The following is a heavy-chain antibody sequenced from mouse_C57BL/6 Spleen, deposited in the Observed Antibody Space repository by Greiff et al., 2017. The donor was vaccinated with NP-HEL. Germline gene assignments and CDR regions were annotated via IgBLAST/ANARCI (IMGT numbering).Heavy chain of an antibody. Sequence: QVQLQQPGAELVRPGTSVKLSCKASGYTFTSYWMHWVKQRPGQGLEWIGVIDPSDSYTNYNQKFKGKATLTVDTSSSTAYMQLSSLTSEDSAVYYCARCGDYDYYAMDYWGQGTSVTVSS. J-gene: IGHJ4*01. CDR3: ARCGDYDYYAMDY. CDR2: IDPSDSYT. CDR1: GYTFTSYW. V-gene: IGHV1-59*01. D-gene: IGHD2-4*01.